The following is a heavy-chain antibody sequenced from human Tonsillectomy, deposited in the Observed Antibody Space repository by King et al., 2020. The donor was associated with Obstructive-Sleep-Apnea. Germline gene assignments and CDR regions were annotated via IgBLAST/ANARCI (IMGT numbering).Heavy chain of an antibody. J-gene: IGHJ4*02. CDR3: ARAFRVVRGVIPYFDY. V-gene: IGHV5-51*01. CDR1: GYSFTSYW. D-gene: IGHD3-10*01. CDR2: IYPGDSDT. Sequence: QLVQSGAEVKKPGESLKISCKGSGYSFTSYWIGWVRQMPGKGLEWMGIIYPGDSDTRYSPSFQGQVTISADKSISTAYLQWSSLKASDTAMYYCARAFRVVRGVIPYFDYWGKGTLVTVSS.